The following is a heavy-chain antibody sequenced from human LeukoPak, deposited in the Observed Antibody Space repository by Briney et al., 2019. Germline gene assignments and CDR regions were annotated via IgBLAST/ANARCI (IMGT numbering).Heavy chain of an antibody. CDR1: GESLSDYS. V-gene: IGHV4-59*10. CDR3: ARVRGGGSGSRYMDV. Sequence: SETLSLTCAVYGESLSDYSWSWIRQPPGKGLEWIGRIYTSGSTNYNPSLKSRVTMSVDTSKNQFSLKLSSVTAADTAVYYCARVRGGGSGSRYMDVWGKGTTVTISS. D-gene: IGHD3-10*01. CDR2: IYTSGST. J-gene: IGHJ6*03.